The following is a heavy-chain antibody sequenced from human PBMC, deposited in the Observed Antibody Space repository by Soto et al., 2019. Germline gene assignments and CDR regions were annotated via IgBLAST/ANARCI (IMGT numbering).Heavy chain of an antibody. V-gene: IGHV1-69*01. Sequence: QVQLVKSGAEVKKPGSSVKVSCTASGGTFSSYAINWVRQAPGQGLEWMGGIIPIFGTANYAQKFQGRVKITADECTSTAYRGLSSLRSEDTAVYYCARGCIPGTSCYGGFDPWGQGTLVTVSS. CDR3: ARGCIPGTSCYGGFDP. CDR2: IIPIFGTA. J-gene: IGHJ5*02. CDR1: GGTFSSYA. D-gene: IGHD2-2*01.